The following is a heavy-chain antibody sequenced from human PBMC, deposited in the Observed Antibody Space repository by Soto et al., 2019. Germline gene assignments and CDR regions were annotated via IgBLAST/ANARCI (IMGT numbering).Heavy chain of an antibody. CDR1: EYTFVNHE. Sequence: QVQLGQSGAELKEPGASVKVSCTASEYTFVNHEITWVRQAPRRGLEGMGWINPNRGNSGFAQKFQDRVTMTRDTSRDTAYMELRNLRSEDTAVYYCARGWGRSPHEKPGDYWGQGTLVTVS. CDR3: ARGWGRSPHEKPGDY. D-gene: IGHD3-16*01. CDR2: INPNRGNS. J-gene: IGHJ4*02. V-gene: IGHV1-8*01.